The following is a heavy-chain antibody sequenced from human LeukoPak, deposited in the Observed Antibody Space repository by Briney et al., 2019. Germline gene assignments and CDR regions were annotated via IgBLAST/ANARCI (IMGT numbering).Heavy chain of an antibody. D-gene: IGHD3-10*01. CDR3: VRRYGSGYNWLDP. V-gene: IGHV4-59*08. Sequence: SETLSLTCTVSGGSISSHYWSWIRQPPGKGLEWIGDIFYSGSTNYNPSLKSRVTISVDTSKNQFSLKLSSVTAADTAVYYCVRRYGSGYNWLDPWGQGTLVTISS. CDR1: GGSISSHY. J-gene: IGHJ5*02. CDR2: IFYSGST.